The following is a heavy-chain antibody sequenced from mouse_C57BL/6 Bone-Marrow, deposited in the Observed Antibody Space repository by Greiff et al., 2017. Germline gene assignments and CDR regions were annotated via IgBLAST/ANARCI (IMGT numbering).Heavy chain of an antibody. D-gene: IGHD3-3*01. J-gene: IGHJ1*03. CDR1: GYAFSSSW. Sequence: VQLVESGPELVKPGASVKISCKASGYAFSSSWMNWVKQRPGKGLEWIGRIYPGDGDTNYNGKFKGKATLTADTSSSTAYMQLSSLTSEDSAVYFCSRGTGHWYFYVWDTGTTVTVSS. V-gene: IGHV1-82*01. CDR3: SRGTGHWYFYV. CDR2: IYPGDGDT.